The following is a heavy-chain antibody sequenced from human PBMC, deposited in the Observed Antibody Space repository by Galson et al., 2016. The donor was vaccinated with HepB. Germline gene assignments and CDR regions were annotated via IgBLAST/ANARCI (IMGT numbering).Heavy chain of an antibody. Sequence: VKVSCKASGYTFTGYYIHWVRQAPGQGLEWMGWINPNSGGTKYVQKFQGWVTMTRDTSISTAYMELSRLRSADTAVYYCARVSSSYYNAMDVWGQGTLVTVSS. D-gene: IGHD3-10*01. V-gene: IGHV1-2*04. J-gene: IGHJ4*02. CDR1: GYTFTGYY. CDR2: INPNSGGT. CDR3: ARVSSSYYNAMDV.